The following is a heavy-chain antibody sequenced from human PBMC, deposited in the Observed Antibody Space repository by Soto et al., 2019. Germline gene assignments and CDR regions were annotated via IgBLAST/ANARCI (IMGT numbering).Heavy chain of an antibody. CDR1: GFTRSSYC. J-gene: IGHJ6*01. CDR2: INSDGSST. V-gene: IGHV3-74*01. Sequence: WWSXRLSCAASGFTRSSYCIHLFRQAPGKGLVWVSRINSDGSSTSYADSVKGRFTISRDNAKNTLYMQMNGLRAEDTAVYYCARLEVVGDIISEYYGMEVWGQGTTVTVYS. CDR3: ARLEVVGDIISEYYGMEV. D-gene: IGHD1-26*01.